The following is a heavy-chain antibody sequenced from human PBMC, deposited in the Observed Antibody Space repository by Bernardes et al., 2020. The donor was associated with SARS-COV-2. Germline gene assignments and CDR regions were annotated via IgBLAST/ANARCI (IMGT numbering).Heavy chain of an antibody. J-gene: IGHJ4*02. D-gene: IGHD6-13*01. CDR1: GFTFSSYW. V-gene: IGHV3-7*01. CDR2: IKEDGSEK. Sequence: GGSLRLSCAASGFTFSSYWMSWVRQAPGKGLEWVANIKEDGSEKNYVDSVKGRFSISRDNAKNSLYLQMNSLRAEDTAVYYCAGPSNSTFWTPFDHWGQGTQLTVSS. CDR3: AGPSNSTFWTPFDH.